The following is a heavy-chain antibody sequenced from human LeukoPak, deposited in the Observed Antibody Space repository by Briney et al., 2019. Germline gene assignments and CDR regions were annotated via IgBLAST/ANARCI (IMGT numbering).Heavy chain of an antibody. CDR2: ISYDGSIK. Sequence: PGGSLRLSCAASGFTFSSYGMHWVRQAPGKGLEWVALISYDGSIKYYADSVKGRFTISRDNSKNTLYLQMNSLRGEDTAVYSCAKTSGSGSFRPPFDFWGQGTLVTVSS. CDR3: AKTSGSGSFRPPFDF. D-gene: IGHD3-10*01. V-gene: IGHV3-30*18. J-gene: IGHJ4*02. CDR1: GFTFSSYG.